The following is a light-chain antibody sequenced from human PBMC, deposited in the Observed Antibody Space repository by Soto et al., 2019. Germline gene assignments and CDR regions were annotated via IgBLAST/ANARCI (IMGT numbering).Light chain of an antibody. CDR3: SSYTSSSPYV. V-gene: IGLV2-14*01. CDR1: SGDVGGYNF. Sequence: QSVLTQPASVSGSPGQSITISCTGTSGDVGGYNFVSWYQQHPGKAPKLIIYEVSNRPSGISNRFSGSKSGNTASLTISGLRAEDEADYHCSSYTSSSPYVFGTGTKLTVL. CDR2: EVS. J-gene: IGLJ1*01.